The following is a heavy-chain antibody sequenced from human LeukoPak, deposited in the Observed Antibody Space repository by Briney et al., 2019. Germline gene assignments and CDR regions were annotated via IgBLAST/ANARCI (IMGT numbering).Heavy chain of an antibody. CDR3: ARGRGQLPSAYNWFDP. J-gene: IGHJ5*02. CDR1: GGTFSSYA. Sequence: GASVKVSCKASGGTFSSYAISWVRQAPGQGLEWMGGIIPIFGTANYAQKFQGRVTITADKSTSTAYMEPSSLRSEDTAVYYCARGRGQLPSAYNWFDPWGQGTLVTVSS. D-gene: IGHD2-2*01. V-gene: IGHV1-69*06. CDR2: IIPIFGTA.